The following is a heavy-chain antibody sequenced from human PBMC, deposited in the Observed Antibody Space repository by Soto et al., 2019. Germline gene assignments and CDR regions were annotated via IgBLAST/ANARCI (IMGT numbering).Heavy chain of an antibody. CDR3: TRDSLNVYCSGGSCYPYAFDI. D-gene: IGHD2-15*01. V-gene: IGHV3-49*03. Sequence: GGSLRLSCTASGFTFGDYAMSWFRQAPGKGLEWVGFIRSKAYGGTTEYAASVKGRFTISTDDSKSIAYLQMNSLKTEDTAVYYCTRDSLNVYCSGGSCYPYAFDIWGQGTMVTVSS. J-gene: IGHJ3*02. CDR1: GFTFGDYA. CDR2: IRSKAYGGTT.